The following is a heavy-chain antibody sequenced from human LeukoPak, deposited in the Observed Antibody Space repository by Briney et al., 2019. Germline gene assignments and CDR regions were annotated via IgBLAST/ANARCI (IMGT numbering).Heavy chain of an antibody. CDR3: ARALDYDFWSGYYNFAFDI. V-gene: IGHV4-59*01. D-gene: IGHD3-3*01. CDR2: IYYSGST. J-gene: IGHJ3*02. Sequence: PSETLSLTCTVSGGSISSYYWSWIRQPPGKGLEWIGYIYYSGSTNYNPSLKSRVTISVDTSKNQFSLKLSSVTAADTAVYYCARALDYDFWSGYYNFAFDIWGQGTMVTVSS. CDR1: GGSISSYY.